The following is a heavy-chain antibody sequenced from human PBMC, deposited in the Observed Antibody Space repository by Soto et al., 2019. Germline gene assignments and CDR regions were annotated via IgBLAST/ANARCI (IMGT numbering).Heavy chain of an antibody. Sequence: QVQLVESGGGVVQPGRSLRLSCAASGFTFSIYGMHRVRQAPGKGLEWVALISYDGSTKFYADSVKGRFTISRDNSKSTLNLEMNSLSAEDTAVYFCSKDAKKYHYYNHGMDVWGQGTTVTVSS. CDR3: SKDAKKYHYYNHGMDV. D-gene: IGHD2-2*01. J-gene: IGHJ6*02. CDR1: GFTFSIYG. CDR2: ISYDGSTK. V-gene: IGHV3-30*18.